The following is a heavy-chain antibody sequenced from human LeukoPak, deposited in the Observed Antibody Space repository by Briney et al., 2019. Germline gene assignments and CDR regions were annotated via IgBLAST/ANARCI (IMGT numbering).Heavy chain of an antibody. J-gene: IGHJ4*02. CDR3: ARVKMATPYFDY. Sequence: SETLSLTCTVSGGSISSYYWSWIRQPPGKGLEWIGYIYYSGSTNYNPSLKSRVTISVDTSKNQFSLKLCSVTAADTAVYYCARVKMATPYFDYWGQGTLVTVSS. CDR2: IYYSGST. D-gene: IGHD5-24*01. CDR1: GGSISSYY. V-gene: IGHV4-59*01.